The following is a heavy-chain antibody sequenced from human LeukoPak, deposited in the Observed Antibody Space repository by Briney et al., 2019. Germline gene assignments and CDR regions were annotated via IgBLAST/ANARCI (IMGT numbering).Heavy chain of an antibody. CDR1: GGSIRSSSYY. D-gene: IGHD6-6*01. Sequence: SETLSLTCAVSGGSIRSSSYYWGWIRQPPGKGLEWIGSIYYSGTTYYNPSLKSRVTISVDTSRNQFSLNLNSVTAADTAVYYCATQVGAARTYFDYWGQGTLVTVSS. V-gene: IGHV4-39*01. CDR2: IYYSGTT. J-gene: IGHJ4*02. CDR3: ATQVGAARTYFDY.